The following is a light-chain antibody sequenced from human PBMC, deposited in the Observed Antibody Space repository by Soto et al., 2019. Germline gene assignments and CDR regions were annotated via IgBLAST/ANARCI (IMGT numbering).Light chain of an antibody. CDR3: QQYGNSPST. Sequence: DTVLTQSPGTLSLSPGERATLSCRASQSVSNNYLAWYLQKPGQAPRLLIYGASSRATGIPDRFSGSGSGTDFTLTITRLEPEDFAVYYCQQYGNSPSTFGQGTRLEI. CDR1: QSVSNNY. J-gene: IGKJ5*01. V-gene: IGKV3-20*01. CDR2: GAS.